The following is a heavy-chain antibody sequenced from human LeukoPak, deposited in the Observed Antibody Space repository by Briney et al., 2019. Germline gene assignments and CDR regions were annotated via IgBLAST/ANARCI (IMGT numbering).Heavy chain of an antibody. J-gene: IGHJ4*02. D-gene: IGHD1-26*01. CDR1: GFTFSSYW. V-gene: IGHV3-7*01. CDR3: ARDRWELRGEFVY. CDR2: IKQDGSEK. Sequence: GGSLRLSCAASGFTFSSYWMSWVRQAPGKGLEWVANIKQDGSEKYYVDSVKGRFTISRDNAKNSLYLQMNSLRAEDTAAYYCARDRWELRGEFVYWGQGTLVTVSS.